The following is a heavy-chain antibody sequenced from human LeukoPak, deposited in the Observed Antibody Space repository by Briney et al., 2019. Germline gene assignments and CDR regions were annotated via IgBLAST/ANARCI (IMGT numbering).Heavy chain of an antibody. CDR2: FDPEDGET. V-gene: IGHV1-24*01. Sequence: ASVKVSCKVSVYTLTELSMHWVRQAPGKGLEWMGGFDPEDGETIYAQKFQGRVTMTEDTSTDTAYMELSSLRSEDTAVYYCATDLPLYGALDYWGQGTLVTVSS. CDR1: VYTLTELS. D-gene: IGHD4-17*01. CDR3: ATDLPLYGALDY. J-gene: IGHJ4*02.